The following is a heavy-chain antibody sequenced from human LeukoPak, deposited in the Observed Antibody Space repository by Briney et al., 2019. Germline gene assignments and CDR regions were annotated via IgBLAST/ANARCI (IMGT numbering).Heavy chain of an antibody. CDR3: ARALWFGSDY. V-gene: IGHV3-7*01. CDR2: IKPDGGET. J-gene: IGHJ4*02. D-gene: IGHD3-10*01. Sequence: GGSLRLSCAASGFTFSSYWMNWVRQAPGKGLEWVANIKPDGGETYYVDSVKGRFTISRDNAKNSLYLQMNSLRAEDTAVYYCARALWFGSDYWGQGTLVTVSS. CDR1: GFTFSSYW.